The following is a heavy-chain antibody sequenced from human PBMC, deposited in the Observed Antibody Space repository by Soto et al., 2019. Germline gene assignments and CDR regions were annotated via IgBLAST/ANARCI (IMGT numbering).Heavy chain of an antibody. CDR2: IIPIFGTA. J-gene: IGHJ1*01. Sequence: SVKVSCKASGGAFSSYAISWVRQAPGQGLEWMGGIIPIFGTANYAQKFQGRVTITADKSTSTAYMELSSLRSEDTAVYYCARVYDSSGYSYFQHWGQGTLVTVSS. CDR3: ARVYDSSGYSYFQH. D-gene: IGHD3-22*01. CDR1: GGAFSSYA. V-gene: IGHV1-69*06.